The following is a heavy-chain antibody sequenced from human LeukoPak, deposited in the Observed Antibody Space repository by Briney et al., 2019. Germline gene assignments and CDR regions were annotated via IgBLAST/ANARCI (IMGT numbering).Heavy chain of an antibody. J-gene: IGHJ3*02. CDR2: INSDGSST. Sequence: PGGSLRLSCAASGFTFSSHWMHWVRQAPGKVLVWVSRINSDGSSTTSADSMKGRFTISRDNAKNTLYPQMNSLRAEDTAVYYCARVLAVAGTGAFDMWGQGTMVTVSS. V-gene: IGHV3-74*01. D-gene: IGHD6-19*01. CDR1: GFTFSSHW. CDR3: ARVLAVAGTGAFDM.